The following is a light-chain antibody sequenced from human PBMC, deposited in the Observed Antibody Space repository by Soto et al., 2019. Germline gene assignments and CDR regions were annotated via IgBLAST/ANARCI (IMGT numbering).Light chain of an antibody. J-gene: IGKJ1*01. Sequence: EILVTQSPATLSVSPGEKVTLSCRASQGVSNNLAWYQQKPGRAPRLLIYGASTRATGVPARFTVSGSETEFNFTISSLQSEDLAVYYGQLYNNWQLTFGQGTKVEIK. CDR2: GAS. V-gene: IGKV3-15*01. CDR1: QGVSNN. CDR3: QLYNNWQLT.